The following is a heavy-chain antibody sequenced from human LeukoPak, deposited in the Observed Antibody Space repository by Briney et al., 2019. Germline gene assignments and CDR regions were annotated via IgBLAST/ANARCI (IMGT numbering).Heavy chain of an antibody. CDR2: IHHSGSS. J-gene: IGHJ5*02. CDR3: ANYGSGSYRFGP. D-gene: IGHD3-10*01. V-gene: IGHV4-31*03. Sequence: SETLSLTCTVSGGSISKANSYWSWIRQHPGKGLEWIGYIHHSGSSYYNPSLKSRVIISVDTSKNQFSLKLNSVTAADTAVYYCANYGSGSYRFGPWGQGTLVTVSS. CDR1: GGSISKANSY.